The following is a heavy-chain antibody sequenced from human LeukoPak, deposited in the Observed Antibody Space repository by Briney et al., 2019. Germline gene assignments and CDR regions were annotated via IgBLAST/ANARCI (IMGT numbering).Heavy chain of an antibody. CDR1: GYRFTSYW. J-gene: IGHJ4*02. CDR2: IYPGDSDT. V-gene: IGHV5-51*01. CDR3: AIGHEAYYFDY. Sequence: KPGESRNFSCQASGYRFTSYWIAWLGQLQGRGLRWMGIIYPGDSDTRYSTSFQGQVTISADKSISTAYLQWSSVKASDTAMYYSAIGHEAYYFDYWGQGTLVTVSS.